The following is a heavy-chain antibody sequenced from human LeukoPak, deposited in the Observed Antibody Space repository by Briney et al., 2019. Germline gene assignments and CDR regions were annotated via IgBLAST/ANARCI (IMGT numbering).Heavy chain of an antibody. D-gene: IGHD6-13*01. V-gene: IGHV1-2*02. J-gene: IGHJ4*02. CDR3: ARDLSRVYSSSWYEFEREWYFDY. CDR1: GYTFTGYY. Sequence: APVKVSCKASGYTFTGYYMHWVRQAPGQGLEWMGWINPNSGGTNYAQKFQGRVTMTRDTSISTAYMELSRLRSDDTAVYYCARDLSRVYSSSWYEFEREWYFDYWGQGTLVTVSS. CDR2: INPNSGGT.